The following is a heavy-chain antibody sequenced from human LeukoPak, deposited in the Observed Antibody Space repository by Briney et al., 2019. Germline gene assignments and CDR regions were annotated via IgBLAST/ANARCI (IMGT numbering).Heavy chain of an antibody. CDR2: IYYSGTT. CDR1: GASISGYY. D-gene: IGHD5-24*01. CDR3: ARHVRQAYNYIDY. V-gene: IGHV4-59*08. Sequence: SETLSLTCTVSGASISGYYCSWVRQPPGQELEWIGYIYYSGTTTYNPSLKSRVTMSVDTSRNQFSLKLTSVIAADAAVYFCARHVRQAYNYIDYWGRGTLVTVSS. J-gene: IGHJ4*01.